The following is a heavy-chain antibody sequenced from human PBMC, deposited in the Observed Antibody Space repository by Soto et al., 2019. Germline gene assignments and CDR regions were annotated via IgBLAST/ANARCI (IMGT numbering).Heavy chain of an antibody. CDR3: ARDGGVIGYYGLDV. J-gene: IGHJ6*02. V-gene: IGHV3-30-3*01. CDR1: GFTFSSYV. Sequence: GGSLRLSCAASGFTFSSYVIHWVRQAPGKGLEWVALISYDGSNKYYADSVKGRFTISRDNSKNTLYLQMNSLGAEDTAVYYCARDGGVIGYYGLDVWGQGTTVTVSS. D-gene: IGHD2-15*01. CDR2: ISYDGSNK.